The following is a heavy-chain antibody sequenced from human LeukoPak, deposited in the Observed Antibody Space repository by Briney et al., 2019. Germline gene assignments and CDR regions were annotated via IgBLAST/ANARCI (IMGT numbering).Heavy chain of an antibody. V-gene: IGHV3-30*02. CDR2: IWKDGSKT. CDR3: AKDRGYGIDV. Sequence: GGSLRLSCAASGFTFSTYGMYWVRQAPGKGLEWAALIWKDGSKTYYADSVKGRFTISRDNHKYTVSLEMNSLRPEDTAVYYCAKDRGYGIDVWGKGTTVTVSS. J-gene: IGHJ6*04. CDR1: GFTFSTYG.